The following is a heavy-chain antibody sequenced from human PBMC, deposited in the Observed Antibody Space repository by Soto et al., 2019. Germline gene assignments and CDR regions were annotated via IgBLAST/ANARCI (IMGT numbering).Heavy chain of an antibody. D-gene: IGHD3-22*01. J-gene: IGHJ4*02. V-gene: IGHV4-59*01. Sequence: ETLSLTCTVSGGSISSYYWSWIRQPPGKGLEWIGYIYYSGSTNYNPSLKSRVTISVDTSKNQFSLKLSSVTAADTAVYYCARASYYDSSGYYYRFDYWGQGTLVTVSS. CDR2: IYYSGST. CDR3: ARASYYDSSGYYYRFDY. CDR1: GGSISSYY.